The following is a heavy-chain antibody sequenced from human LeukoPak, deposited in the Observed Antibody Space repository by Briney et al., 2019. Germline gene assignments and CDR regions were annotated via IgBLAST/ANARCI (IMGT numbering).Heavy chain of an antibody. V-gene: IGHV4-38-2*01. CDR3: ARNYDSSGYHNLPLEY. D-gene: IGHD3-22*01. Sequence: PEPLSLTCAVSGYSISSGYYWAWIRQPPGKGLDWIGSINHNRVTYYNPSLKSRVIISVDTSKNQFSLKLSSVTAADTAVYYCARNYDSSGYHNLPLEYWGQGTLVTVSS. J-gene: IGHJ4*02. CDR2: INHNRVT. CDR1: GYSISSGYY.